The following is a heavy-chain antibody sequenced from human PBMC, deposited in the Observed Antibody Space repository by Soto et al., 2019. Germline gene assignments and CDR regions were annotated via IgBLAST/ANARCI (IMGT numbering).Heavy chain of an antibody. D-gene: IGHD1-26*01. V-gene: IGHV3-30-3*01. J-gene: IGHJ4*02. CDR3: SRPYSGAPY. Sequence: QVQLVESGGGVVQPGRSLRLSCAASGFTFSSYAMHWVRQAPGKGLEWVAVISYDGSNKYYADSVKGRFTTSRDNSKNTQYLQMDSLRAEDTAVCYCSRPYSGAPYSGQGPLVTLSS. CDR1: GFTFSSYA. CDR2: ISYDGSNK.